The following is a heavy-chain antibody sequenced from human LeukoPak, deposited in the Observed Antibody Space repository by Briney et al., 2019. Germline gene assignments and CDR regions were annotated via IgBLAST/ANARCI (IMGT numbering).Heavy chain of an antibody. Sequence: GGSLRLSCTASGFTFSSYAMSWVRQAPGKGLEWVSAISGSGSSTYYADSVKGRFTISRDNSKNTLYLQMNSLRAEDTAVYYCASSIAVAGRDYWGQGTLVTVSS. CDR3: ASSIAVAGRDY. CDR2: ISGSGSST. V-gene: IGHV3-23*01. D-gene: IGHD6-19*01. CDR1: GFTFSSYA. J-gene: IGHJ4*02.